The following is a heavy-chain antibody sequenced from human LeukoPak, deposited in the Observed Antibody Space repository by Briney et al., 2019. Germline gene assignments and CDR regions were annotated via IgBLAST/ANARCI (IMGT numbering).Heavy chain of an antibody. CDR2: MNPNSGNT. CDR3: ARGRYSGYPQRY. D-gene: IGHD5-12*01. Sequence: ASVKVSCKASGYTFTSYDINWVRQATGQGLEWMGWMNPNSGNTGYAQKFQGRVTMTRDTSISTAYMELSRLRSDDTAVYYCARGRYSGYPQRYWGQGTLVTVSS. V-gene: IGHV1-8*01. J-gene: IGHJ4*02. CDR1: GYTFTSYD.